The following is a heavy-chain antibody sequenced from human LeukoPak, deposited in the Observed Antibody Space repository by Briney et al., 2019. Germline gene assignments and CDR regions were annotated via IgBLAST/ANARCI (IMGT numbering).Heavy chain of an antibody. Sequence: ASVKVSCKASGYTFTGYYMDWVRQARGQGLEWMGWINPNSGGTNYAQKFQGRVTMTRDTSISTAYMELSRLRSDDTAVYYCARVVAAAGTSGIFDYWGQGTLVTVS. CDR1: GYTFTGYY. CDR3: ARVVAAAGTSGIFDY. J-gene: IGHJ4*02. D-gene: IGHD6-13*01. CDR2: INPNSGGT. V-gene: IGHV1-2*02.